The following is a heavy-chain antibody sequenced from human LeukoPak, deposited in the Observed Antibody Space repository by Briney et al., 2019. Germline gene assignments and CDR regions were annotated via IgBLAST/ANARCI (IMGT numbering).Heavy chain of an antibody. CDR1: GYTFTSYD. J-gene: IGHJ3*02. D-gene: IGHD2-2*01. Sequence: GASVNVSCKASGYTFTSYDINWVRQATGQGLEWMGWMNPNSGNTGYAQKFQGRVTITRNTSISTAYMELSSLRSEDTAVYYCARGGCSSTSCYGGDAFDIWGQGTMVTVSS. CDR3: ARGGCSSTSCYGGDAFDI. V-gene: IGHV1-8*03. CDR2: MNPNSGNT.